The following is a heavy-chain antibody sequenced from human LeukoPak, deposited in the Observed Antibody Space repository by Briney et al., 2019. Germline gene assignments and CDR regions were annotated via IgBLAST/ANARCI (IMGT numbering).Heavy chain of an antibody. V-gene: IGHV3-30*03. CDR3: ARDLRRGSSSWYVSGGDY. D-gene: IGHD6-13*01. CDR1: GFTFSSYG. CDR2: ISYDGSNK. J-gene: IGHJ4*02. Sequence: GGSLRLSCAASGFTFSSYGMHWVRQAPGKGLEWVAVISYDGSNKYYADSVKGRFTISRDNSKNTLYLQMNSLRAEDTAVYYCARDLRRGSSSWYVSGGDYWGQGTLVTVSS.